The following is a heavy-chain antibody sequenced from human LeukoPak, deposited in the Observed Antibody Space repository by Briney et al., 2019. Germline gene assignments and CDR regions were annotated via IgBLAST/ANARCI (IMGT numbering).Heavy chain of an antibody. Sequence: SETLSLTCTVSGGSISSSSYYWGWIRQPPGKGLEWIGSIYYSGSTYYNPSLKSRVTISVDTSKNQFSLKLSSVTAADTAVYYCGRYRRGMVVVPAADWYFDLWGRGTLVTVSS. CDR3: GRYRRGMVVVPAADWYFDL. V-gene: IGHV4-39*07. D-gene: IGHD2-2*01. CDR2: IYYSGST. J-gene: IGHJ2*01. CDR1: GGSISSSSYY.